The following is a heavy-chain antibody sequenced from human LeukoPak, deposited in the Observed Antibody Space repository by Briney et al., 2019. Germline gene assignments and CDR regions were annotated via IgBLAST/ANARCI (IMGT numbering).Heavy chain of an antibody. V-gene: IGHV4-4*07. CDR1: GGSISSYY. CDR3: AGTWQRYYYDSSGYYTEVGVFGY. CDR2: IYTSGST. D-gene: IGHD3-22*01. Sequence: SETLSLTCTVSGGSISSYYWSWIRQPAGKGLEWIGRIYTSGSTNYNPSLKSRVTMSVDTSKNQFSLKLSSVTAADTAVYYCAGTWQRYYYDSSGYYTEVGVFGYWGQGTLVTVSS. J-gene: IGHJ4*02.